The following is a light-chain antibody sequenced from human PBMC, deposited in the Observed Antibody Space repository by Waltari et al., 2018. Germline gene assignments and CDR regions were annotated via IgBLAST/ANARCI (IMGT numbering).Light chain of an antibody. Sequence: EIVMTQSPATLSVSPGERATLSCRASQSVSSNLAWYQQKPGQAPRLLIYGASTRATGIPARFSGSGSGTEFTLTISSLQSEDFAVYYCQQYHSYPLSFGGGTKVEIK. CDR3: QQYHSYPLS. CDR1: QSVSSN. J-gene: IGKJ4*01. V-gene: IGKV3-15*01. CDR2: GAS.